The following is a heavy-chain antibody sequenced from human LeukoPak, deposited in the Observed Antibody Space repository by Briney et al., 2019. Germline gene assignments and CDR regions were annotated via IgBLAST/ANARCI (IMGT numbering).Heavy chain of an antibody. CDR1: GFTFSTYG. Sequence: GGSLRLSCAASGFTFSTYGMHWVRQAPGKGLECVTFIRYDGSNKYYADSVKGRFTISRDNSKNTLYLQMNSLRAEDTAVYYCAKSRHSCSFYYFDYWGQGTLVTVSS. CDR2: IRYDGSNK. V-gene: IGHV3-30*02. D-gene: IGHD6-13*01. J-gene: IGHJ4*02. CDR3: AKSRHSCSFYYFDY.